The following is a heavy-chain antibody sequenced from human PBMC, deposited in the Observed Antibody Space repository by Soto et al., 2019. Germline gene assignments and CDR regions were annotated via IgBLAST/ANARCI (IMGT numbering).Heavy chain of an antibody. D-gene: IGHD2-15*01. CDR1: GGSFSVYY. J-gene: IGHJ6*03. Sequence: PSEALSLTCAVYGGSFSVYYWSRIRQPPGKGLEWIGEINHSGSTNYNPSLKSRVTISVDTSKNQFSLKLSSVTAADTAVYYCARARRRATQLHDMDVWGKGTTVT. CDR2: INHSGST. V-gene: IGHV4-34*01. CDR3: ARARRRATQLHDMDV.